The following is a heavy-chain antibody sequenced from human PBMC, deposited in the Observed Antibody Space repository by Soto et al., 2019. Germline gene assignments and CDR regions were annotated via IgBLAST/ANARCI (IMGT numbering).Heavy chain of an antibody. CDR1: GFTFSSYS. D-gene: IGHD3-10*01. CDR3: AREGTRRAIDF. CDR2: ISSGTSYI. J-gene: IGHJ4*02. V-gene: IGHV3-21*01. Sequence: GSLRLSCAASGFTFSSYSMNWVRQAPGKGLEWVSSISSGTSYIYYADSLKGRFTISRDNAKNSLYLQMNSLRAEDTAVYYCAREGTRRAIDFWGQGTLVTVSS.